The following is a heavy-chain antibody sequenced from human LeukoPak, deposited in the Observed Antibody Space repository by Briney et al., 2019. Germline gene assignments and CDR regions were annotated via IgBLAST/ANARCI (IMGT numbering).Heavy chain of an antibody. Sequence: GRSLRLSCAASGFTFDDYAMHWVRQAPGKGLEWVSGISWNSGSIGYADSVKGRFTISRDNAKNSLYLQMNSLRAEDTASYYCAKDNSAGGLRLGELSTDYFDYWGQGTLVTVSS. V-gene: IGHV3-9*01. CDR1: GFTFDDYA. D-gene: IGHD3-16*02. CDR3: AKDNSAGGLRLGELSTDYFDY. J-gene: IGHJ4*02. CDR2: ISWNSGSI.